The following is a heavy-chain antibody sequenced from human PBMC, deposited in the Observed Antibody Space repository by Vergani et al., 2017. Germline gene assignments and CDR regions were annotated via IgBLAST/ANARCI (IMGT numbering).Heavy chain of an antibody. V-gene: IGHV3-33*01. J-gene: IGHJ6*03. D-gene: IGHD3-10*02. CDR1: GFTFSSYG. CDR2: IWYDGSNK. CDR3: ARGVFAVGTYYYYMDV. Sequence: QVQLVESGGGVVQPGRSLRLSCAASGFTFSSYGMHWVRQAPGKGLEWVAVIWYDGSNKYYADSVKGRFTISRDNSKNTLYLQMNSLRAEDTAVYYCARGVFAVGTYYYYMDVWGKGTTVTVSS.